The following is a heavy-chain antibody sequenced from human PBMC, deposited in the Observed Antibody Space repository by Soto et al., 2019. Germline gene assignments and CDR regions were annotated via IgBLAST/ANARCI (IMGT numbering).Heavy chain of an antibody. Sequence: EVQLVESGGGSVQPGGSLGLSCAASGFTFSASDMHWVRQTTGGGLEWVAAIGTLHDTYYPDSVKGRFTISRDNARNSLNLQMKSLRAGDTGVYYVARRACCREGGGGWLDPWGQGTLVTVSS. J-gene: IGHJ5*02. D-gene: IGHD3-16*01. CDR3: ARRACCREGGGGWLDP. CDR2: IGTLHDT. V-gene: IGHV3-13*01. CDR1: GFTFSASD.